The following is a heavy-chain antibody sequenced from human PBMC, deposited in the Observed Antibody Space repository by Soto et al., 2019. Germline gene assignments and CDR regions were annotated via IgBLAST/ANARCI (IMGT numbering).Heavy chain of an antibody. CDR3: ARGQRALITYGPFDP. CDR1: VFTLSSYA. V-gene: IGHV3-23*01. J-gene: IGHJ5*02. CDR2: FSGTGGYT. Sequence: LXLSCAASVFTLSSYAMSWVRQAPWKGLEWVSTFSGTGGYTYYTDSVKGRFTISRDDSKNTLFLHMNSLRAADTAVYYCARGQRALITYGPFDPWGQGTLVTVSS. D-gene: IGHD4-17*01.